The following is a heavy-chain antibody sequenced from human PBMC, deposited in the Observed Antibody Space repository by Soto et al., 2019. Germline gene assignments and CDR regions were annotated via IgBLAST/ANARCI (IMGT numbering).Heavy chain of an antibody. D-gene: IGHD3-16*01. CDR3: ARMAGTTFGWFDP. V-gene: IGHV2-70*01. CDR2: IDWDDDK. Sequence: PTLVNPTQTLTLTFTFSGFSLSPRGMCVSWIRQPPGKALEWLALIDWDDDKYYSTSLKTRLTISKDTSKNQVVLTMTNMDPVDTATYYCARMAGTTFGWFDPWGQGTLVTVSP. CDR1: GFSLSPRGMC. J-gene: IGHJ5*02.